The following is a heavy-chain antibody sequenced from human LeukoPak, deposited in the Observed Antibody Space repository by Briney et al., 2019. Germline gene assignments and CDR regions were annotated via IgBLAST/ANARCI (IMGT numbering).Heavy chain of an antibody. CDR1: GFTFSSYA. V-gene: IGHV3-30-3*01. Sequence: GGSLRLSCAASGFTFSSYAMHWVRQAPGKGPEWVAVISYDGSNKYYADSVKGRFTISRDNSKNTLYLQMNSLRAEDTAVYYCAREQQQLGAFDIWGQGTMVTVSS. CDR3: AREQQQLGAFDI. CDR2: ISYDGSNK. J-gene: IGHJ3*02. D-gene: IGHD6-13*01.